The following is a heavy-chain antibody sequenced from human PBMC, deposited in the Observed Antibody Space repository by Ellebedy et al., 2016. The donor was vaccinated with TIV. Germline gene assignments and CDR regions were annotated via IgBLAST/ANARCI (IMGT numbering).Heavy chain of an antibody. D-gene: IGHD3-22*01. Sequence: ASVKVSCKASGYTFTGYYMHWVRQAPGQGLEWMGTIIPIFGTANYAQKFQGRVTITADESASTAYMELSSLRSEDTAVYYCARGRYYDSSGHTNNYHYVMDVWGQGTTVTVSS. J-gene: IGHJ6*02. CDR2: IIPIFGTA. V-gene: IGHV1-69*13. CDR1: GYTFTGYY. CDR3: ARGRYYDSSGHTNNYHYVMDV.